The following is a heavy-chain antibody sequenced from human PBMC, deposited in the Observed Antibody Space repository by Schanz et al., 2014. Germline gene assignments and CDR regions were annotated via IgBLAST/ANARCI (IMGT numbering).Heavy chain of an antibody. V-gene: IGHV4-39*01. CDR2: IYYSGST. CDR1: GGSISSSSYY. CDR3: ARHSGYYYYYGMDV. J-gene: IGHJ6*02. Sequence: QLQLQESGPGLVKPSETLSLTCTVSGGSISSSSYYWGWIRQPPGKGLEWIGSIYYSGSTYYNPSLKSRVTISVDTSNNHFPLKLRSVTAADTAVYYCARHSGYYYYYGMDVWGQGTTVTVSS.